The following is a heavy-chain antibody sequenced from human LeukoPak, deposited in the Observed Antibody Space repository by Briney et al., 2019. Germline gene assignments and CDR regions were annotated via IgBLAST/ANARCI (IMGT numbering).Heavy chain of an antibody. CDR2: ISTSGGST. J-gene: IGHJ4*02. V-gene: IGHV3-23*01. D-gene: IGHD3-16*01. CDR3: ANLSSGWYYEDY. CDR1: EFTLSNYG. Sequence: PGGSLRLSCAASEFTLSNYGMIWVRQAPGKGLEWVSAISTSGGSTYYADSVKGRFTISRDNSKNTLFLQMNSLRAEDTAVYYCANLSSGWYYEDYWGRGTLVTVSS.